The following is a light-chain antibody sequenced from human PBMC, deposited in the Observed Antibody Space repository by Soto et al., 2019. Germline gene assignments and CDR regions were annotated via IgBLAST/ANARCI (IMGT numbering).Light chain of an antibody. CDR1: QSVRSY. CDR2: DES. V-gene: IGKV3-11*01. CDR3: KPRRKWNLN. J-gene: IGKJ4*01. Sequence: ILLTHSPATLSLSPGERAAVSCRASQSVRSYLAWYQQKPGQAPRLIIYDESNRATDILARFSGSGSGTEFTITISSTEPEDFEVYYCKPRRKWNLNFGGGTNV.